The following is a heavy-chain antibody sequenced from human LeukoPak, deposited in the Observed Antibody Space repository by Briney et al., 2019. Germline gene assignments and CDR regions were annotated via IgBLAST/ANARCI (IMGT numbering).Heavy chain of an antibody. CDR3: ARVITVVSARMAFDY. CDR2: VRYDGSIH. Sequence: GGSLRLSCIASGFTFRNYGTHWVRQAPGKGLEWVASVRYDGSIHNYVDSVKGRFTISRENSKNTLFLQMDSLRTEDTAVYYCARVITVVSARMAFDYWGQGTLVAVSS. D-gene: IGHD2-15*01. J-gene: IGHJ4*02. CDR1: GFTFRNYG. V-gene: IGHV3-30*02.